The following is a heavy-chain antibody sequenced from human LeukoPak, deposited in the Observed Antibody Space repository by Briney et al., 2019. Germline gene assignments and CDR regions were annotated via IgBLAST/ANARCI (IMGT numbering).Heavy chain of an antibody. CDR2: IKQDGSEK. CDR3: AKVNGSGSYFLFDY. Sequence: GGSLRLSCAASGFTFSSYWMSWVRQAPGKGLEWVANIKQDGSEKYYVDSVKGRFTISRDNAKNSLYLQMNSLRAEDTAVYYCAKVNGSGSYFLFDYWGQGTLVTVSS. CDR1: GFTFSSYW. V-gene: IGHV3-7*03. J-gene: IGHJ4*02. D-gene: IGHD3-10*01.